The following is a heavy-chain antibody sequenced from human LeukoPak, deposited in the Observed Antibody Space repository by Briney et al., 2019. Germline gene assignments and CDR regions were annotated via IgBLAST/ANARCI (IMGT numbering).Heavy chain of an antibody. CDR3: ARTTEAHSWRTRYYDYYMDV. J-gene: IGHJ6*03. Sequence: SETLSLTCTVSGGSISTSSYYWGWIRQPPGKGLEWIGTIYYTGRTYYNPSLMSRVSMSVDTSKNQFSLKLSSVTAADTAVYYCARTTEAHSWRTRYYDYYMDVWGKGTTVTVSS. D-gene: IGHD6-13*01. CDR1: GGSISTSSYY. V-gene: IGHV4-39*07. CDR2: IYYTGRT.